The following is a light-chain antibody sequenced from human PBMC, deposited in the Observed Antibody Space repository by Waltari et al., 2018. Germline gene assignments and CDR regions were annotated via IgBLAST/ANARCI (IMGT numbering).Light chain of an antibody. CDR3: ASWHNSMNAYV. CDR2: NNN. Sequence: QSVLTQPPSVSGAPGQRVTISCSGSDSNIGKNTVNWYQQLPGTAPRFLISNNNQRPSGVPDRVSGSKSGTSASLAISGLQSEDEADYYCASWHNSMNAYVFGTGTKVTVL. CDR1: DSNIGKNT. V-gene: IGLV1-44*01. J-gene: IGLJ1*01.